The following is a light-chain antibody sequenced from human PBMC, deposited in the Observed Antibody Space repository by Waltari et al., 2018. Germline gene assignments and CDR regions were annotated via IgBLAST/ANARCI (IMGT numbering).Light chain of an antibody. V-gene: IGLV2-23*01. CDR2: EGS. CDR1: SSDVGSYNL. CDR3: CSYAGSSTFYV. J-gene: IGLJ1*01. Sequence: QSALTQPASVSGSPGQSITIPCTGTSSDVGSYNLFPWYQQHPGKAPNLMIYEGSKRPSGVSNRFSGSKSGNTASLTISGLQAEDEADYYCCSYAGSSTFYVFGTGTKVTVL.